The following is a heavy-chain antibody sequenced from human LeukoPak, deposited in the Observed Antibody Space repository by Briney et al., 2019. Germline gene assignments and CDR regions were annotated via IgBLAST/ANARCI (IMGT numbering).Heavy chain of an antibody. V-gene: IGHV3-23*01. CDR1: GFAFSSYA. CDR2: ISGSGGST. Sequence: GGSLRLSCAASGFAFSSYAISWVRQAPGKGLEWVSAISGSGGSTYYADSVKGRFTISRDNSKNTLYLQMNSLRAEDTAVYYCAKDPADYYDTLTGYYGDYWGQGTLVTVSS. CDR3: AKDPADYYDTLTGYYGDY. J-gene: IGHJ4*02. D-gene: IGHD3-9*01.